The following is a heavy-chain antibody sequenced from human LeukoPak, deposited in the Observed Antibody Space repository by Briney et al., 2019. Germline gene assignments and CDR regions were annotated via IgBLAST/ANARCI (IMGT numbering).Heavy chain of an antibody. CDR2: IYTSGST. J-gene: IGHJ5*02. CDR3: ARDPRYCSGGSCYGFWFDP. CDR1: GGSISSGSYY. V-gene: IGHV4-61*02. Sequence: SETLSLTCTVSGGSISSGSYYWSWIRQPAGKGLEWIGRIYTSGSTNYNPSLKSRVTISVDTSKNQFSLKLSSVTAADTAVYYCARDPRYCSGGSCYGFWFDPWGQGTLVTVSS. D-gene: IGHD2-15*01.